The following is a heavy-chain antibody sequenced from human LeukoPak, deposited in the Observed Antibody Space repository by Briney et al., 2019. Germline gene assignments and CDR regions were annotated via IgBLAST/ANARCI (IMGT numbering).Heavy chain of an antibody. CDR3: ARKAARPYYYYYYYMDV. J-gene: IGHJ6*03. CDR2: INHSGST. V-gene: IGHV4-34*01. CDR1: GFTFSSYS. Sequence: GSLRLSCAASGFTFSSYSMNWVRQPPGKGLEWIGEINHSGSTNYNPSLKSRVTISVDTSKNQFSLKLSSVTAADTAVYYCARKAARPYYYYYYYMDVWGKGTTVTVSS. D-gene: IGHD6-6*01.